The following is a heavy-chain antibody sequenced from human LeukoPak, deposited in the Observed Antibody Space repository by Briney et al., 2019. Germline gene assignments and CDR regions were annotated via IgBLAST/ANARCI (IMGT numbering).Heavy chain of an antibody. CDR1: GGSFSGYY. Sequence: PSETLSLTCAVYGGSFSGYYWSWIRQPPGKGLEWIGEINHSGSTNYNPSLKSRVTISVDTSKNQFSLKLSSATAADTAVYYCARDRYYYDSSGYLFDYWGQGTLVTVSS. J-gene: IGHJ4*02. D-gene: IGHD3-22*01. CDR3: ARDRYYYDSSGYLFDY. V-gene: IGHV4-34*01. CDR2: INHSGST.